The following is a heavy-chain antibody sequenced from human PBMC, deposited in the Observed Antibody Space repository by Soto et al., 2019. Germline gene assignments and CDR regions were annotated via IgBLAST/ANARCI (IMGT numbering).Heavy chain of an antibody. CDR3: ASDCSSTSCYQSPYYYGMDV. CDR1: GYTFTGYY. CDR2: INPNSGGT. J-gene: IGHJ6*02. V-gene: IGHV1-2*02. Sequence: QVQLVQSGAEVKKPGASVKVSCKASGYTFTGYYMHWVRQAPGQGLEWMGWINPNSGGTNYAQKFQGRVTMTRDTSISKAYMELSRLRSDDTAVYYCASDCSSTSCYQSPYYYGMDVWGQGTTVTVSS. D-gene: IGHD2-2*01.